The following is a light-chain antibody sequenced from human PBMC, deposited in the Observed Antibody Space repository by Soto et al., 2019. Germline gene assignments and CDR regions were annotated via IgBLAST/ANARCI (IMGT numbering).Light chain of an antibody. Sequence: IRMTPSPSTLSASVGDRVTITCRASQSISSWLAWYQQKPGKAPKVLIFDASSLESGVPSRFSGSGSATEFTLTISSLQPDDFATYYCQQYSTYPWTFGQGTKV. CDR1: QSISSW. CDR2: DAS. V-gene: IGKV1-5*01. CDR3: QQYSTYPWT. J-gene: IGKJ1*01.